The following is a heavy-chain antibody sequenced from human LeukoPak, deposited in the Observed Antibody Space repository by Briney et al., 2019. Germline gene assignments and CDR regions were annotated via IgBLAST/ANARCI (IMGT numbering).Heavy chain of an antibody. V-gene: IGHV3-23*01. CDR3: ARHDSFIPY. D-gene: IGHD3-16*02. CDR1: GFTFSDYA. CDR2: ISDTGGST. J-gene: IGHJ4*02. Sequence: GGSLRLSCVASGFTFSDYAMSWVRQAPGKGLEWVSGISDTGGSTYYAGSVKGRCTISRDNSKNTVSLQMNNLRAEDTAVYFCARHDSFIPYWGQGTLVTVTS.